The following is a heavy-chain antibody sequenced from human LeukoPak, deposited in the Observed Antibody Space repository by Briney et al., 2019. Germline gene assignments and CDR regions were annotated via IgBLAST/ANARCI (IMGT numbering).Heavy chain of an antibody. J-gene: IGHJ4*02. CDR3: AKDERNWNYNLASQTYD. V-gene: IGHV3-30*18. CDR2: ISYDGSNK. Sequence: PGGSLRLSCAASGFTFSSYGMHWVRQAPGKGLEWVAVISYDGSNKYYADSVKGRFTISRDNSKNTLYLQMSSLRAEDTAVYYCAKDERNWNYNLASQTYDWGQGTLDTVSS. D-gene: IGHD1-7*01. CDR1: GFTFSSYG.